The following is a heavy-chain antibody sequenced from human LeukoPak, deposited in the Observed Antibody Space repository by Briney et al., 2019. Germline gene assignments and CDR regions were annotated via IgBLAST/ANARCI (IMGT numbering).Heavy chain of an antibody. J-gene: IGHJ6*02. Sequence: GGSLRLSCAASGFTFSNYWMAWVRQAPGKGLEWVANINQDGSEKYYVDSVKGRFTISRDNSKNTLYLQMNSLRAEDTAVYYCARDAVDSYGMDVWGQGTTVTVSS. CDR3: ARDAVDSYGMDV. D-gene: IGHD6-19*01. V-gene: IGHV3-7*01. CDR1: GFTFSNYW. CDR2: INQDGSEK.